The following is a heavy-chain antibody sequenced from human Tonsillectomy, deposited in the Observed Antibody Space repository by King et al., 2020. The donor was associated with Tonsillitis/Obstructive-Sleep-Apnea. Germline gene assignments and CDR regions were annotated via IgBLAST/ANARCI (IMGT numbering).Heavy chain of an antibody. J-gene: IGHJ4*02. V-gene: IGHV1-18*01. CDR1: GYTFPKYG. CDR3: ARDSMSHYYVSSGYYIFDY. Sequence: QLVQSGAEVKKPGASVKVYCKASGYTFPKYGISWVRQAPGQGLEWMGWISPYNGHTNYAQKLQARVTMTTDTSTSTAYRELRSLRYDDPAGYYCARDSMSHYYVSSGYYIFDYWGQGTLVTVSS. D-gene: IGHD3-22*01. CDR2: ISPYNGHT.